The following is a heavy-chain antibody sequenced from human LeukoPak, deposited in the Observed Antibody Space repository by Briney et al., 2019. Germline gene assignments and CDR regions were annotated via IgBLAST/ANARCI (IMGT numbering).Heavy chain of an antibody. CDR1: GGTFSRYA. D-gene: IGHD3-22*01. CDR3: AREPGDSSDYHLDL. V-gene: IGHV1-69*13. J-gene: IGHJ2*01. Sequence: SVKVSCKASGGTFSRYAISWVRQAPGQGLEWMGGIIPIFGTANYAQKFQGRVTITADESTSTAYMELSSLRSEDTAVYYCAREPGDSSDYHLDLWGRGTMVTVSS. CDR2: IIPIFGTA.